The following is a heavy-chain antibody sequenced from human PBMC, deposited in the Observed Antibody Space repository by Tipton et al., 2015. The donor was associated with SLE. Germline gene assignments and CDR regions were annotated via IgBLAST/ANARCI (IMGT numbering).Heavy chain of an antibody. V-gene: IGHV4-39*01. D-gene: IGHD6-6*01. CDR2: IYYSGST. CDR3: ARVYFHSSSSGFDY. CDR1: GGSISSSSYY. Sequence: LSLTCTVSGGSISSSSYYWGWIRQPPGKGLEWIGSIYYSGSTYYNPSLKSRVTISVDTSKNQFSLKLSSVTAADTAVYYCARVYFHSSSSGFDYWGQGTLVTVSS. J-gene: IGHJ4*02.